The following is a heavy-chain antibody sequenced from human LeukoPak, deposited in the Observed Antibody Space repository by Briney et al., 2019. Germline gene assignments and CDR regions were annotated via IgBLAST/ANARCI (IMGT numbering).Heavy chain of an antibody. CDR2: IKEDGSEK. V-gene: IGHV3-7*05. CDR3: AREIGSATRGR. J-gene: IGHJ4*02. Sequence: GGSLRLSCAASGFTFDSYWMSWVRQAPGKGLEWVANIKEDGSEKYYVDSVKGRFTISRDNAKNSMYLQMNSLRAEDTAVYYCAREIGSATRGRWGQGALVTVSS. D-gene: IGHD6-13*01. CDR1: GFTFDSYW.